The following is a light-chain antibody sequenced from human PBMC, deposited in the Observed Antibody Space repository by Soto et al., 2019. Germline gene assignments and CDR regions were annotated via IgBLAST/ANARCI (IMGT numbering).Light chain of an antibody. J-gene: IGKJ4*01. V-gene: IGKV1-39*01. Sequence: DIQMTQSPSSLSASVGDRVTITCRASQTFSTYLNWYQQKPGKAPKLLIYAASVLQSGVPSRFSGSGSGPDFTLTISNLQPEDFGTYYCQQGYSTPPTFGGGTKVEIK. CDR1: QTFSTY. CDR3: QQGYSTPPT. CDR2: AAS.